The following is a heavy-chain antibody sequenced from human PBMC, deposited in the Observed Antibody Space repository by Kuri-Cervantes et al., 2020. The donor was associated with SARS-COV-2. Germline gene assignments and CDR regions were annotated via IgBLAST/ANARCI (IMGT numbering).Heavy chain of an antibody. CDR1: GFTFSNYA. CDR3: AKTGHGNYYGYFDY. J-gene: IGHJ4*02. CDR2: ISGSGGST. Sequence: GGSLRLSCAASGFTFSNYAMNWVRQAPGKGLEWVSTISGSGGSTYYADSAKGRFTISRDNSKHTLYLQMNSLRAEDTAVYYCAKTGHGNYYGYFDYWGQGTLVTVSS. V-gene: IGHV3-23*01. D-gene: IGHD4-11*01.